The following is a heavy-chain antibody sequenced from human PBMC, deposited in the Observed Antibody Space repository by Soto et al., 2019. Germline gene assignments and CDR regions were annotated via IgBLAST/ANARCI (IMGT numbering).Heavy chain of an antibody. CDR2: INAGNGNT. Sequence: QVQLVQSGAEVKKPGASVKVSCKASGYTFTSYAMHWVRQAPGQRLEWMGWINAGNGNTKYSQKFQGGVTITRDTTARTAHMELRSLRSEDTAGYYCGRGDDFWSGRHAHLDYWGQGTLVTVSS. D-gene: IGHD3-3*01. CDR1: GYTFTSYA. V-gene: IGHV1-3*01. J-gene: IGHJ4*02. CDR3: GRGDDFWSGRHAHLDY.